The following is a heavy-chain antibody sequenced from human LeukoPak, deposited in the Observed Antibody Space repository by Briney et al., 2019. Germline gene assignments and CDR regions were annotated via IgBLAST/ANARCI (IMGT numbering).Heavy chain of an antibody. CDR1: GDSISSNS. CDR3: ATAPLYSSSWYFRGYFDD. D-gene: IGHD6-13*01. V-gene: IGHV3-30*03. CDR2: ISYDGSRK. Sequence: LSLTCTVSGDSISSNSYYWGWIRQPPGKGLEWVAVISYDGSRKDYTDSVKGRFTISRDNPKNTLYLQMNSLRAEDTAVYFCATAPLYSSSWYFRGYFDDWGQGTLVTVSS. J-gene: IGHJ4*02.